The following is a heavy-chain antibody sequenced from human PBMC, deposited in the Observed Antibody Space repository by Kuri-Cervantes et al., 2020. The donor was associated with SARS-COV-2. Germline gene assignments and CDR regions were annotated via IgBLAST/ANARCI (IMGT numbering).Heavy chain of an antibody. J-gene: IGHJ6*02. V-gene: IGHV3-7*01. CDR3: ARSGSSSWQAGNGMDA. CDR2: IKQDGSEK. Sequence: GGSLRLSCAASGFTFSSYWMSWVRQAPGKGLEWVANIKQDGSEKYYVDSVKGRFTISRDNAKNSLYLQMNSLRAEDTAVYYCARSGSSSWQAGNGMDAWGQGTTVTVSS. D-gene: IGHD6-13*01. CDR1: GFTFSSYW.